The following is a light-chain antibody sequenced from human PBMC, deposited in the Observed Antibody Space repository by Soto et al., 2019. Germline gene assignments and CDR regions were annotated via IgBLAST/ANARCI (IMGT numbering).Light chain of an antibody. CDR3: ASYTTNGAVVV. V-gene: IGLV2-14*01. CDR2: DVT. J-gene: IGLJ2*01. Sequence: QSALTQPASVSGSPGQSITISCTGASSDVGGYNYVSWYQQYPGKAPKLMIYDVTNRPSRLSNRFSGSKSGNTASLTISGLQAEDEADYYCASYTTNGAVVVFGGGTKVTVL. CDR1: SSDVGGYNY.